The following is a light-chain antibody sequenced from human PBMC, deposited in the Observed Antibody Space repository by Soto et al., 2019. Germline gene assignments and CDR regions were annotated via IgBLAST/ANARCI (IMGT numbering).Light chain of an antibody. CDR2: GAS. CDR3: QQYGGAPWT. Sequence: EIVLTQSPGTRSLSPGERATLSCRASQSVSSNYLAWFQQRPGQPPRLLISGASSRATGIPDRFSGSGSGTDFTLTISRLEPEDFAVYHCQQYGGAPWTFGQGTKVDIK. CDR1: QSVSSNY. J-gene: IGKJ1*01. V-gene: IGKV3-20*01.